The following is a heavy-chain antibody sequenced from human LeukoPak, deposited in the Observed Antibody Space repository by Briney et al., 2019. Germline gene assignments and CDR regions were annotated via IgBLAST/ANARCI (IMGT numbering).Heavy chain of an antibody. CDR1: GYSFTSYW. Sequence: GESLKISCKGSGYSFTSYWIGWVRQMPGKGLEWMGIIYPGDSDTRYSPSFQGQVTISADKSISTAYLQWSSLKASDTAMYYCARVGWSVTRVPTTLFDYWGQGTLVTVSS. J-gene: IGHJ4*02. D-gene: IGHD4-17*01. CDR2: IYPGDSDT. CDR3: ARVGWSVTRVPTTLFDY. V-gene: IGHV5-51*01.